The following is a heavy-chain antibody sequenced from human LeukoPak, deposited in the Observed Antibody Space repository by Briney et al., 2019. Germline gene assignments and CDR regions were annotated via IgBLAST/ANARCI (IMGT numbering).Heavy chain of an antibody. Sequence: PSETLSLTCTVSGGSISSSSYYWGWIRQPPGKGLEWIGSIYYSGSTYYNPSLKSRVTISVDTSKNQFSLKLSSVTAADTAVYYCARQVPTYYYGSGYPTWGQGTLVTVSS. V-gene: IGHV4-39*01. J-gene: IGHJ4*02. CDR2: IYYSGST. CDR1: GGSISSSSYY. D-gene: IGHD3-10*01. CDR3: ARQVPTYYYGSGYPT.